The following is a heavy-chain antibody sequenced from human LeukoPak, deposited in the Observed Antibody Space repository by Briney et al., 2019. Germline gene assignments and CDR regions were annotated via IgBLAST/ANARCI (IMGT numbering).Heavy chain of an antibody. J-gene: IGHJ4*02. Sequence: GGSLRLSCAASGFTFSNYGIQWVRQAPGKGLEWVAVIWSDGINKYYVDSVKGRFTISRDNSKNTLYLQMNRLRADDTAVYYCARSTYSSSSYYFDYWGQGSLVTVSS. CDR1: GFTFSNYG. V-gene: IGHV3-33*01. CDR2: IWSDGINK. CDR3: ARSTYSSSSYYFDY. D-gene: IGHD6-13*01.